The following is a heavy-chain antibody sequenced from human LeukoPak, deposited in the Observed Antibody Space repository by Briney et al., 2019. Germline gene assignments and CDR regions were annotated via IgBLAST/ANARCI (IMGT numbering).Heavy chain of an antibody. J-gene: IGHJ4*02. D-gene: IGHD6-19*01. CDR3: ARQWLVSPLFDY. Sequence: ASETLSLTCAVYGGSLSGYYWSWIRQPPGKGLEWIGEINHSGSTNYNPSLKSRVTISVDTSKNQLSLKLSSMTAADTAVYYCARQWLVSPLFDYWSQGTLVTVSS. CDR2: INHSGST. V-gene: IGHV4-34*01. CDR1: GGSLSGYY.